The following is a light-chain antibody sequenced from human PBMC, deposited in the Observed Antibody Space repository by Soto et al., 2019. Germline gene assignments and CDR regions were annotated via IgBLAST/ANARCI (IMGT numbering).Light chain of an antibody. CDR3: AAWDDSLNAFV. CDR2: GND. Sequence: QSVLTQPPSASGTPGQRVTISCSGSSSNIGGNTVNWYQQLPGTAPKLLIYGNDQRPSGVPERFSGSKSGTSASLAISGLQSEDEADYYCAAWDDSLNAFVFGTGTKLTVL. V-gene: IGLV1-44*01. J-gene: IGLJ1*01. CDR1: SSNIGGNT.